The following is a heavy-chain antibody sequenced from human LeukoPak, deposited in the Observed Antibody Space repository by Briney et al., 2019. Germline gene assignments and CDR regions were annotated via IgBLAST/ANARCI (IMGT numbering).Heavy chain of an antibody. V-gene: IGHV1-2*02. Sequence: GASVKVSCKASGYTFTGYYMHWVRQAPGQGLEWMGWINPNSGGTNYAQKFQGRVTMTRDTSISTAYMELSRLRSDDTAVYYCARGPDYGDYYYYYYMDVWGKGTTVTVSS. CDR3: ARGPDYGDYYYYYYMDV. D-gene: IGHD4-17*01. J-gene: IGHJ6*03. CDR2: INPNSGGT. CDR1: GYTFTGYY.